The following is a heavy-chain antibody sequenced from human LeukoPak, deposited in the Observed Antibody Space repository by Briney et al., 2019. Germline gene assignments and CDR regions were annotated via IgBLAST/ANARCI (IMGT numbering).Heavy chain of an antibody. Sequence: GASVKVSCKASGYSFTSYYIHWVRQAPGQGLEWMGIINPSGGSTSYAQKFQGRVTMTRDTSTSTVYMELSSLRSEDTAVYYCARLTDLSYSSGWQDYWGQGTLVTVSS. V-gene: IGHV1-46*01. CDR1: GYSFTSYY. J-gene: IGHJ4*02. CDR3: ARLTDLSYSSGWQDY. CDR2: INPSGGST. D-gene: IGHD6-19*01.